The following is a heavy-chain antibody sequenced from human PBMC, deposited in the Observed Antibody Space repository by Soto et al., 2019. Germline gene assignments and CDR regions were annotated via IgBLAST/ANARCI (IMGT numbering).Heavy chain of an antibody. D-gene: IGHD6-13*01. Sequence: EVQLLESGGGLVQPGGSLRLSCAASGFTFSSYAMSWVRQAPGKGLEWVSAISGSGGSTYYADSVKGRFTISRDNSKNTLDLQMNSPGAEDTAGNYCAKDPSKWYEGAYYFDYWGQGTLVSVSS. J-gene: IGHJ4*02. CDR1: GFTFSSYA. V-gene: IGHV3-23*01. CDR3: AKDPSKWYEGAYYFDY. CDR2: ISGSGGST.